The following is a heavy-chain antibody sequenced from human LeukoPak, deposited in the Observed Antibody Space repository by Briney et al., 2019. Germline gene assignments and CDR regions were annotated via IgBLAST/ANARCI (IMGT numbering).Heavy chain of an antibody. Sequence: GGSLRLSCAASGFTVSSSYMSWVRQAPGKGLEWVSIIYSGGSTYYADSVKGRFTISRDNSKNTLYLQMNSLRDEDTAVYYCARDPTDNDSGDYKNCWGQGTLVTVSS. CDR3: ARDPTDNDSGDYKNC. V-gene: IGHV3-66*01. J-gene: IGHJ4*02. CDR1: GFTVSSSY. D-gene: IGHD4-17*01. CDR2: IYSGGST.